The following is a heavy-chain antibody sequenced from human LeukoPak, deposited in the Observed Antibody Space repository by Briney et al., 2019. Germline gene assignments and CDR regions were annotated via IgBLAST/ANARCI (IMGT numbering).Heavy chain of an antibody. CDR1: GFTFSSYA. V-gene: IGHV3-23*01. Sequence: PGGSLRLSCAASGFTFSSYAMNWVRQAPGKGLEWVSTISGSGGSTYYADSVKGRFTISRDNARNSLDLQMDILRAEDTAVYYCARETDSTLFDYWGQGTLVTVSS. J-gene: IGHJ4*02. D-gene: IGHD3-22*01. CDR3: ARETDSTLFDY. CDR2: ISGSGGST.